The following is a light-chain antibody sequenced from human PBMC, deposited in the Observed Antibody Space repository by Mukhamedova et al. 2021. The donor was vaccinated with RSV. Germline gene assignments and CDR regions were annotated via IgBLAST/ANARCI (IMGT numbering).Light chain of an antibody. J-gene: IGKJ2*03. V-gene: IGKV1-5*03. CDR2: KAS. CDR1: QSISSW. CDR3: QQYNSYPYS. Sequence: SQSISSWLAWYQQKPGKAPKLLIYKASSLESGVPSRFSGSGSGTEFTLTINSLQPDDFATYYCQQYNSYPYSFGQGTKLEIK.